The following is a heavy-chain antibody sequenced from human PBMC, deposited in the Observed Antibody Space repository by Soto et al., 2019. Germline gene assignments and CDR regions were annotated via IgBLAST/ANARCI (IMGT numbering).Heavy chain of an antibody. J-gene: IGHJ3*02. CDR3: ARPADYGDYVAFDI. Sequence: ESLKSCWKGCGHSFASYWIVWVHQMPGKGLEWMGIIYPGDSDTRYSPSFQGQVTISADKSISTAYLQWSSLKASDTAMYYCARPADYGDYVAFDIWGQGTMGTVPS. CDR2: IYPGDSDT. CDR1: GHSFASYW. V-gene: IGHV5-51*07. D-gene: IGHD4-17*01.